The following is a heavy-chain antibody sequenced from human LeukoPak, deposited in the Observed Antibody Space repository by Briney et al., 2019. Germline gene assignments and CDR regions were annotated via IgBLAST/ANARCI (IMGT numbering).Heavy chain of an antibody. V-gene: IGHV4-34*01. CDR3: ARGLLRQAAAGSYYFDY. CDR2: INHSGST. D-gene: IGHD6-13*01. CDR1: GGSFSGYY. Sequence: PSETLSLTCAVYGGSFSGYYWSWIRQPPGKGREWIGEINHSGSTNYNPSLKRRLTLSLHTSKPQFSLNLSSVTAADTAVYYCARGLLRQAAAGSYYFDYWGQGTLVTVSS. J-gene: IGHJ4*02.